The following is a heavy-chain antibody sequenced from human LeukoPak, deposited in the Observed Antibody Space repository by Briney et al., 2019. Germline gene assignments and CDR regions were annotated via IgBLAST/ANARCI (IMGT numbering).Heavy chain of an antibody. CDR1: GFTFSSYS. J-gene: IGHJ5*02. CDR2: ISSSSSYI. CDR3: ARDAAVAALSGSWFDP. V-gene: IGHV3-21*01. Sequence: GGSLRLSCAASGFTFSSYSMNWVRQAPGKGLEWVSSISSSSSYIYYADSVKGRFTISRDNAKNSLYLQMNSLRAEDTAVYYCARDAAVAALSGSWFDPWGQGTLVTVSS. D-gene: IGHD2-15*01.